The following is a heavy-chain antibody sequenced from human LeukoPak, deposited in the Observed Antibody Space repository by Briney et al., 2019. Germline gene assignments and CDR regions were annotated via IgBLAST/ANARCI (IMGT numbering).Heavy chain of an antibody. Sequence: SETLSLTCTVSGGSISSSSYYWGWIRQPPGKGLEWIGSIYYGGSTYYNPSLKSRVTISVDTSKNQFSLKLSSVTAADTAVYYCARSDYGGNWRPFDYWGQGTLVTVSS. J-gene: IGHJ4*02. CDR2: IYYGGST. V-gene: IGHV4-39*01. CDR1: GGSISSSSYY. CDR3: ARSDYGGNWRPFDY. D-gene: IGHD4-23*01.